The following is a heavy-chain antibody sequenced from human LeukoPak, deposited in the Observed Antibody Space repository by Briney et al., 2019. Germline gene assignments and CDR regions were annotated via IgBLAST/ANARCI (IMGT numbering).Heavy chain of an antibody. CDR2: IYTSGST. CDR1: GGSISSYY. Sequence: SETLSLTCTVSGGSISSYYWSWIRQPAGKGLEWIGRIYTSGSTNYNPSLKSRVTMSVDTSKNQFSLKLSSVTAADTAVYYCARSAFCTNRVCSPLASWGQGTLVTVS. CDR3: ARSAFCTNRVCSPLAS. D-gene: IGHD2-8*01. J-gene: IGHJ5*02. V-gene: IGHV4-4*07.